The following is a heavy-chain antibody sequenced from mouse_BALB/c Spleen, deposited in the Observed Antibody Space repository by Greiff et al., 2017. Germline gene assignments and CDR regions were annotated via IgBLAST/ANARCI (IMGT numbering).Heavy chain of an antibody. CDR2: ISNLAYGI. J-gene: IGHJ4*01. CDR3: AREGQDAMDY. V-gene: IGHV5-15*02. D-gene: IGHD3-3*01. Sequence: EVQVVESGGGLVQPGGSRKLSCAASGFTFSDYRMAWVRQAPGKGPEWVAFISNLAYGIYYADTVTGRFTISRENAKNTLYQEMSSLRSEDTAMYYCAREGQDAMDYWGQGTSVTVSA. CDR1: GFTFSDYR.